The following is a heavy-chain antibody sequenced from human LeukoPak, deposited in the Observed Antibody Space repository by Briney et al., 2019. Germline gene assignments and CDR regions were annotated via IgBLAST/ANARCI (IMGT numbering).Heavy chain of an antibody. CDR1: IDSFSNYH. CDR2: VNESGGT. Sequence: SETLSLTCAVYIDSFSNYHWNWNRQTPAKGMEWIGEVNESGGTNISPSLRSRVILSVDTSKNQFSLKLSSVTAADTAVYYCAGGWLLPSPGPFDYWGQGTLVTVSS. D-gene: IGHD2-15*01. V-gene: IGHV4-34*01. J-gene: IGHJ4*02. CDR3: AGGWLLPSPGPFDY.